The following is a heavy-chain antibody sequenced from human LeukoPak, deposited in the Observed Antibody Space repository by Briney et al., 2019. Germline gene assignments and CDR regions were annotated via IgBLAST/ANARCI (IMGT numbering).Heavy chain of an antibody. V-gene: IGHV3-7*01. CDR1: GFTFSSYA. D-gene: IGHD3-22*01. CDR2: IKEDGSEK. Sequence: GGSLRLSCAASGFTFSSYAMSWVRQAPGKGLEWVAHIKEDGSEKYYVDSVKGRFTISRDNAKNSLYLQMSSLRAEDTAVYYCAKAGAYYYDSSGHAFDIWGQGTMVTVSS. CDR3: AKAGAYYYDSSGHAFDI. J-gene: IGHJ3*02.